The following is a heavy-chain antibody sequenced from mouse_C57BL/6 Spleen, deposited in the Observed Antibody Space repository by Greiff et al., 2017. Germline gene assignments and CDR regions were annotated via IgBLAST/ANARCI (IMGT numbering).Heavy chain of an antibody. J-gene: IGHJ4*01. Sequence: VQLQQSGAELVKPGASVKLSCTASGFNFNDYYMHWVKQRTEQGLEWIGRIDPEDGETKYASKFQGKATITADTSSNTAYLRLSSLTSEDTAVYYCARYCSNDEEAMGCWGQGASVTVSS. CDR1: GFNFNDYY. D-gene: IGHD2-12*01. CDR2: IDPEDGET. V-gene: IGHV14-2*01. CDR3: ARYCSNDEEAMGC.